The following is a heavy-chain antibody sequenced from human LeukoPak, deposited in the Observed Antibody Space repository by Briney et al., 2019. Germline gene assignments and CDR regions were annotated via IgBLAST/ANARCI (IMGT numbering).Heavy chain of an antibody. J-gene: IGHJ3*02. CDR1: GYSFTSYW. V-gene: IGHV5-51*01. CDR2: IYPGDSDT. D-gene: IGHD3-3*01. Sequence: GESLKISCKGSGYSFTSYWIGWVRQMPGKGLEWMGIIYPGDSDTRYSPSFQGQVTISADKSISTAYLQWSSLKSSDTAMYYFARLTPYDFGSGPPDIGGQGTMVTVSS. CDR3: ARLTPYDFGSGPPDI.